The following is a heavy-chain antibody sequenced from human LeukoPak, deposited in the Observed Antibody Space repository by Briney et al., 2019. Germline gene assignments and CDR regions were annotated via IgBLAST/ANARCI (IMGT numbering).Heavy chain of an antibody. Sequence: GGSLGLSCAASGLTFSSFAIGWVGQAPGKGLEWVSAISGSGGSTYYADSVKGRFTISRDNSKNTLYLQMNSLRAEDTAVYYCARDLNWSFDSWGQGTLVTVSS. CDR3: ARDLNWSFDS. J-gene: IGHJ4*02. CDR2: ISGSGGST. V-gene: IGHV3-23*01. CDR1: GLTFSSFA. D-gene: IGHD1-20*01.